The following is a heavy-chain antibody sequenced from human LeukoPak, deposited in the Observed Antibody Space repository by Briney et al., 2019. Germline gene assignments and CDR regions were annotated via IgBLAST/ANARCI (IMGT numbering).Heavy chain of an antibody. V-gene: IGHV3-30*02. J-gene: IGHJ4*02. CDR2: IRYDGSNK. CDR1: GFTFSSYA. CDR3: AKDRGRVVPAAPSLDY. Sequence: GGSLRLSCAASGFTFSSYAMNWVRQAPGKGLEWVAFIRYDGSNKYYADSVKGRFTISRDNSKNTLYLQMYSLRAEDTAVYYCAKDRGRVVPAAPSLDYWGQGTLVTVSS. D-gene: IGHD2-2*01.